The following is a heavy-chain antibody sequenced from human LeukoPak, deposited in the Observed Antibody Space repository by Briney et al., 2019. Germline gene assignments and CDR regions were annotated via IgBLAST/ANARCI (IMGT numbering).Heavy chain of an antibody. Sequence: ASVKVSCKASGGTLISYAISWVRQAPAQGLEWMGGIIPIFGTANYAQKLQRRVAVTPDEYTSTAYMELSSRGSEDTAVYYCASERYSGSLFPYWGQGTLVTVSS. CDR2: IIPIFGTA. D-gene: IGHD1-26*01. CDR3: ASERYSGSLFPY. CDR1: GGTLISYA. J-gene: IGHJ4*02. V-gene: IGHV1-69*13.